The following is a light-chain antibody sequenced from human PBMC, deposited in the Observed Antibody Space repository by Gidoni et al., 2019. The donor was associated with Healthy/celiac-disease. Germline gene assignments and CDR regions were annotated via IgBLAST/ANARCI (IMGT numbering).Light chain of an antibody. CDR1: QSISSY. J-gene: IGKJ2*01. CDR2: EAS. V-gene: IGKV1-39*01. Sequence: IQMTQSPSSLSASVGDRVTITCRASQSISSYLNWYQQKPGKAPKLLIYEASSLQSGVPSRFSGSGSGTDFTLTISSLQPEDFATYYCQQSYSNPYTFGQXTKLEIK. CDR3: QQSYSNPYT.